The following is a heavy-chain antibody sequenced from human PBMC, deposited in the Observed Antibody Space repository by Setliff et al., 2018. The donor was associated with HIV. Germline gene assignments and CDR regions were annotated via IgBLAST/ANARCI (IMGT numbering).Heavy chain of an antibody. Sequence: GGSLRLSCAASGFTFSSYGMHWVRQAPGKGLEWVAVIWYDGSNKYYADSVKGRFTIPRDNSKNMLYLQMNSLSAEDTAVYYCAKSGVRPRPSHEYYYYGMDVWGQGTTVTVSS. CDR2: IWYDGSNK. V-gene: IGHV3-33*06. J-gene: IGHJ6*02. CDR3: AKSGVRPRPSHEYYYYGMDV. D-gene: IGHD1-1*01. CDR1: GFTFSSYG.